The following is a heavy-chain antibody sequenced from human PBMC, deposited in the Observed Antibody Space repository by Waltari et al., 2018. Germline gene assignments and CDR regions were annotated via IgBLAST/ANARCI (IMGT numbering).Heavy chain of an antibody. D-gene: IGHD2-15*01. CDR2: IGTAGDS. CDR1: GFTFSSYD. J-gene: IGHJ6*04. Sequence: EVQLVESGGGLVQPGGSLRLSCAASGFTFSSYDMHWVRQATGKGLEWVSAIGTAGDSYYPGSVKGRFTISRENAKNSLYLQMNSLRAGDTAVYYCARDTTYCSGGSCYLGGMDVWGKGTTVTVSS. CDR3: ARDTTYCSGGSCYLGGMDV. V-gene: IGHV3-13*01.